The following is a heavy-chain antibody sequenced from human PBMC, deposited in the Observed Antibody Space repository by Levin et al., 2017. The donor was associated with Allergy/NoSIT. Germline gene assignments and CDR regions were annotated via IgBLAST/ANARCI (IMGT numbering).Heavy chain of an antibody. CDR3: ASSSSGNYYYLDS. CDR1: TDSISSYY. D-gene: IGHD3-22*01. V-gene: IGHV4-59*08. J-gene: IGHJ4*02. CDR2: IYYSRVT. Sequence: SETLSLTCTVSTDSISSYYWSWIRQPPGKGLEWIGYIYYSRVTNYNPSLKSRVTMSVDTSKIQFSLKLSSVTAADTAVYYCASSSSGNYYYLDSWGQGTLVTVSS.